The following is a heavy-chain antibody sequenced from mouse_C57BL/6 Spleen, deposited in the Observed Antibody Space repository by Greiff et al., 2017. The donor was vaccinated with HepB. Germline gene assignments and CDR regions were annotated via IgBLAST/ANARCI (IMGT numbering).Heavy chain of an antibody. Sequence: VQLQQSGAELVRPGASVKLSCKASGYTFTDYYINWVKQRPGQGLEWIARIYPGSGNTYYNEKFKGKATLTAEKSSSTAYMQLSSLTSEDSAVYFCAREHGNYGWFAYWGQGTLVTVSA. J-gene: IGHJ3*01. CDR1: GYTFTDYY. D-gene: IGHD2-1*01. CDR3: AREHGNYGWFAY. V-gene: IGHV1-76*01. CDR2: IYPGSGNT.